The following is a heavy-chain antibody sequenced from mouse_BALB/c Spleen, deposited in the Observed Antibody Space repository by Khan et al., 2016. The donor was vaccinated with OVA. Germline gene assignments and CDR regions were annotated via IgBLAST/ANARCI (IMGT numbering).Heavy chain of an antibody. J-gene: IGHJ3*01. V-gene: IGHV5-6*01. Sequence: EVQLVESGGDLVKPGGSLKLSCAASGFTFNSYCMSWVRQTPDKRLEWVASISSASDYTKYPDSVKGQSTITRDNAKNTVYLQRSELQSEDTAIYYCANHLGGPFAYWGQGTLVTVSA. D-gene: IGHD1-1*02. CDR2: ISSASDYT. CDR3: ANHLGGPFAY. CDR1: GFTFNSYC.